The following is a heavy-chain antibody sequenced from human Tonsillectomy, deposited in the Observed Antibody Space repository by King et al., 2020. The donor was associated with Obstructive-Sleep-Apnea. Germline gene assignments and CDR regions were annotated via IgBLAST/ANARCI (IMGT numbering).Heavy chain of an antibody. Sequence: VQLVESGGGLVQPGGSLRLSCAASGFTFSSYSMNWVRQAPGKGLEWISYISSTSITIYYADSVKGRFTVSRDNAKNSLYLEMNSLRAEDTAVYYCALIGNYDDYRFDYGGQGTLLTVSS. J-gene: IGHJ4*02. CDR3: ALIGNYDDYRFDY. CDR1: GFTFSSYS. CDR2: ISSTSITI. D-gene: IGHD4-17*01. V-gene: IGHV3-48*04.